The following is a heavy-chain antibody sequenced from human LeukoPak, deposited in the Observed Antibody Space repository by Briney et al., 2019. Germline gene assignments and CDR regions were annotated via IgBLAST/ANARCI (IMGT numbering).Heavy chain of an antibody. J-gene: IGHJ3*01. CDR3: ARGFALDF. CDR1: RDTVSSNIAA. CDR2: TYYRSKWYY. V-gene: IGHV6-1*01. Sequence: SQTLSLTCDISRDTVSSNIAACNCIRQSPPRFLECLGRTYYRSKWYYAYAVSVKSRITIRPGRSKNQFSLQLNSVTADDVAVYYCARGFALDFWGQGTMVTVSS.